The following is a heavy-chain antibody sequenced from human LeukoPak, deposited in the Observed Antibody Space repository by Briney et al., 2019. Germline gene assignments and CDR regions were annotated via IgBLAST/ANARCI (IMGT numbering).Heavy chain of an antibody. J-gene: IGHJ4*02. Sequence: GGSLRLSCAASGFTFSSYAMHWVRQAPGKGLEWVAVISYDGSNKYYADSVKGRFTISRDNSKNTLYLQMNSLRAEDTAVYYCAKDLVGAPRLGELFDYWGQGTLVTVSS. CDR3: AKDLVGAPRLGELFDY. CDR1: GFTFSSYA. D-gene: IGHD1-26*01. V-gene: IGHV3-30*04. CDR2: ISYDGSNK.